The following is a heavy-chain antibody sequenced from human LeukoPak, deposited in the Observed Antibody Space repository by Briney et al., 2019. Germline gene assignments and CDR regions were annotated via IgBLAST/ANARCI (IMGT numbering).Heavy chain of an antibody. Sequence: GGSLRLSCAASGFTVSYNYMSWVRQAPGKGLEWVSIIYSGGSTYYAGSVKGRFTISRDNSKNMLYLQMNSLRADDTAVYYCAKGGLRYFDWLLIRFDPWGQGTLVTVSS. CDR2: IYSGGST. V-gene: IGHV3-53*01. CDR3: AKGGLRYFDWLLIRFDP. J-gene: IGHJ5*02. CDR1: GFTVSYNY. D-gene: IGHD3-9*01.